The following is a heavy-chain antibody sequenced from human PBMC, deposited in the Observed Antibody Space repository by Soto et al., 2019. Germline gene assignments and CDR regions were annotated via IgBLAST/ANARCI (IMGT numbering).Heavy chain of an antibody. V-gene: IGHV5-51*01. Sequence: GESLKISCKGSGYRFTSYWIGLVRQMPGKGLEWMGIIYPGDSETRYSPSFQGQVTISADKSISTAYLQWSSLKASDTAMYYCARSSGGHLYYFEYWGQGTQVTVSS. J-gene: IGHJ4*02. CDR1: GYRFTSYW. CDR3: ARSSGGHLYYFEY. D-gene: IGHD3-22*01. CDR2: IYPGDSET.